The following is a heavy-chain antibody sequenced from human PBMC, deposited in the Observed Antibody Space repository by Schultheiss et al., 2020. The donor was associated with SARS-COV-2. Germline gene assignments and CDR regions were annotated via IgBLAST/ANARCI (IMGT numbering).Heavy chain of an antibody. CDR1: GFTFSSYG. J-gene: IGHJ2*01. CDR3: AREEYGGHNWYFDL. D-gene: IGHD4-23*01. CDR2: IWYDGSNK. Sequence: GGSLRLSCAASGFTFSSYGMHWVRQAPGKGLEWVAVIWYDGSNKYYADSVKGRFTISRDNSKNTLYLQVNSLRAEDTAIFYCAREEYGGHNWYFDLWGRGTLVTVSS. V-gene: IGHV3-33*01.